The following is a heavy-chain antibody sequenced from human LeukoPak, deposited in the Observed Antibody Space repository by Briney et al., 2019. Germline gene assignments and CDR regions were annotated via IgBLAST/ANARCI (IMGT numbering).Heavy chain of an antibody. CDR2: MSDDTTNI. CDR3: ARHQRASQYYFDY. CDR1: GFTFSRHS. Sequence: PGGSLRLSCAVSGFTFSRHSMSWVRQAXGXXLXXXXFMSDDTTNIYYADSVRGRFTISRDNAGNSLFLQMNSLRAEDTAVYYCARHQRASQYYFDYWGQGILVTVSS. V-gene: IGHV3-48*01. J-gene: IGHJ4*02.